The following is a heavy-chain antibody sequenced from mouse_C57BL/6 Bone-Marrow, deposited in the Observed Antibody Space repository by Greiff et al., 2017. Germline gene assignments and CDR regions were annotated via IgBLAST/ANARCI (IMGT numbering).Heavy chain of an antibody. V-gene: IGHV1-58*01. J-gene: IGHJ4*01. CDR3: ACPYDCLHYYAMDY. Sequence: VQLQQSGAELVRPGSSVKMSCKTSGYTFTSYGINWVKQRPGQGLEWIGYIYTGNGYTEYNEKFKGKATLTSDTSSSTAYMQLRSLTSEDSAIYFCACPYDCLHYYAMDYWGQGTSVTVSS. CDR2: IYTGNGYT. D-gene: IGHD2-4*01. CDR1: GYTFTSYG.